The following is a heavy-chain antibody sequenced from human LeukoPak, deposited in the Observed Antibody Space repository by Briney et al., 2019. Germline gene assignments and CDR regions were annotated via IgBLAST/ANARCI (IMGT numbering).Heavy chain of an antibody. D-gene: IGHD3-10*01. Sequence: SQTLSLTCAISGDSVSSNSAAWNWIRQSPSRGLEWLGRHYYRSKWYNDYAVSVKSRITINPDTSKNQFSLQLNSVTPEDTAVYYCARGGELAGRGNNWFDPWGQGTLVTVSS. CDR1: GDSVSSNSAA. J-gene: IGHJ5*02. V-gene: IGHV6-1*01. CDR3: ARGGELAGRGNNWFDP. CDR2: HYYRSKWYN.